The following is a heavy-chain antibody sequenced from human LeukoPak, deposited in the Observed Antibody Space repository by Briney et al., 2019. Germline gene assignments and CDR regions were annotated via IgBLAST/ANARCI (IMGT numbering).Heavy chain of an antibody. Sequence: ASVKVSCKASGYTFTGYYMHWVRQAPGQGLEWMGWINPNSGGTNYAQKFQGRVTMTRDTSISTAYMELSRLRSDDTAVYYCARARGVVVPAAMPYWYFDLWGRGTLVTVSS. D-gene: IGHD2-2*01. CDR2: INPNSGGT. V-gene: IGHV1-2*02. CDR1: GYTFTGYY. J-gene: IGHJ2*01. CDR3: ARARGVVVPAAMPYWYFDL.